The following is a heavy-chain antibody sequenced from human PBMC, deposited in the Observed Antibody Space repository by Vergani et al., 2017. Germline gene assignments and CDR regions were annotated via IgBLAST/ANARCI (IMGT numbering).Heavy chain of an antibody. CDR2: ISSSSRYI. V-gene: IGHV3-21*01. Sequence: EVQLVESGGGLVKPGGSLRLSCAASKFTFSSYSMNWVRQTPGKGLEWVSSISSSSRYIYYADSVKGRFTISRDNAKNSLYLQMDSLRAEDTAVYYCARQRGGEXRDYWGQGTLVTVSS. CDR1: KFTFSSYS. D-gene: IGHD3-10*01. CDR3: ARQRGGEXRDY. J-gene: IGHJ4*02.